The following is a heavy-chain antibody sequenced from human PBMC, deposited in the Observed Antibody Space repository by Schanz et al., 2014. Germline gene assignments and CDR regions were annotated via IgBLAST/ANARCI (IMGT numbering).Heavy chain of an antibody. D-gene: IGHD3-3*01. CDR1: GFTFSDYY. CDR3: ARFLARYQYYGVDV. V-gene: IGHV3-11*05. Sequence: QVQLVESGGGLVKPGGSLRLSCAASGFTFSDYYMTWIRQAPGKGLEWVSDISDSGDSTHYADSVKGRFTISRDNSKNTLYLQMNNLRAEDTAVYFCARFLARYQYYGVDVWGQGTTVIVSS. CDR2: ISDSGDST. J-gene: IGHJ6*02.